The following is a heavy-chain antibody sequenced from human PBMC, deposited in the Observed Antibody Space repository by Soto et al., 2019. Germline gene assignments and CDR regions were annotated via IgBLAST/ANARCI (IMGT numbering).Heavy chain of an antibody. D-gene: IGHD4-17*01. J-gene: IGHJ5*02. CDR1: RYTFTSYA. Sequence: ASVKVSCKASRYTFTSYAMHWVRQAPEQRLEWMGWINAGNGNTKYSQKFQGRVTITRDTSASTAYMELSSLRSEDTAVYYCARVNIDYGDYGAWQDGGFDPWGHGTLVTV. CDR2: INAGNGNT. CDR3: ARVNIDYGDYGAWQDGGFDP. V-gene: IGHV1-3*01.